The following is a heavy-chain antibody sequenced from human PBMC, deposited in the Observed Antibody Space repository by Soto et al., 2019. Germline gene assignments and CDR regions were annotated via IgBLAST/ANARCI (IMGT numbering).Heavy chain of an antibody. CDR2: ISGSGGST. V-gene: IGHV3-23*01. CDR1: GFTFSSYA. Sequence: EVQLLESGGGLVQPGGSLRLSCAASGFTFSSYAMSWVRQAPGKGLEWVSAISGSGGSTYYADSVKGRFTISRDNSKNTLYLQMNILRAEDTAVYYCAKASPGYCSGGSCYSSAAFDIWGQGTMVTVSS. D-gene: IGHD2-15*01. J-gene: IGHJ3*02. CDR3: AKASPGYCSGGSCYSSAAFDI.